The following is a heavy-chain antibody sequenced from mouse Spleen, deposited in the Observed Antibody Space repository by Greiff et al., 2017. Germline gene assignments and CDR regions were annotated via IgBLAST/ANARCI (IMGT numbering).Heavy chain of an antibody. D-gene: IGHD2-10*02. V-gene: IGHV3-6*02. CDR2: ISYDGSN. Sequence: DVQLQESGPGLVKPSQSLSLTCSVTGYSITSGYYWNWIRQFPGNKLEWMGYISYDGSNNYNPSLKNRISITRDTSKNQFFLKLNSVTTEDTATYYCAREWYGNYGPFDYWGQGTTLTVSS. CDR1: GYSITSGYY. CDR3: AREWYGNYGPFDY. J-gene: IGHJ2*01.